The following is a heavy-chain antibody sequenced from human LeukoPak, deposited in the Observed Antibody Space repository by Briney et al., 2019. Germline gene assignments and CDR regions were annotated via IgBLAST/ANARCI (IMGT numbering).Heavy chain of an antibody. D-gene: IGHD2-2*01. CDR2: INHSGST. J-gene: IGHJ4*02. Sequence: SETLSLTCAVYGGSFSGYYWSWIRQPPGKGLEWIGEINHSGSTNYNPSLKSRVTISVDTSKNQFSLKLSSVTAADTAVYYCARGQPVYCSSTSCYRYARGGHLDYWGQGTLVTVSS. V-gene: IGHV4-34*01. CDR3: ARGQPVYCSSTSCYRYARGGHLDY. CDR1: GGSFSGYY.